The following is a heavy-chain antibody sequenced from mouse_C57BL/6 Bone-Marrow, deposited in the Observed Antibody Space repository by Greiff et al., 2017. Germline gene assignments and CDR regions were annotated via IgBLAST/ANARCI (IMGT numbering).Heavy chain of an antibody. CDR1: GFTFSDYG. CDR2: LSNLAYSI. CDR3: ARAPGGAMDY. D-gene: IGHD3-1*01. V-gene: IGHV5-15*01. Sequence: DVKVEESGGGLVQPGGSLKLSCAASGFTFSDYGMAWVRQAPRKGPEWVAFLSNLAYSIYYADTVTGRFPISGEHAKNTLFLEMSSLRSEDTAMYYCARAPGGAMDYWGQGTSVTVSS. J-gene: IGHJ4*01.